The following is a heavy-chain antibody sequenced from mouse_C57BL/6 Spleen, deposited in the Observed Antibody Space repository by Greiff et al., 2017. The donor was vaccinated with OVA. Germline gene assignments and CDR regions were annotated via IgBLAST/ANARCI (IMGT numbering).Heavy chain of an antibody. Sequence: EVQLQQSGPVLVKPGASVKMSCKASGYTFTDYYMNWVKQSHGKSLEWIGGINPYNGGTSYNQKFKGKATLTVDKSSSTAYMELNSLTSEDSAVYYCARKEGEYFDVWGTGTTVTVSS. CDR1: GYTFTDYY. CDR3: ARKEGEYFDV. V-gene: IGHV1-19*01. CDR2: INPYNGGT. J-gene: IGHJ1*03.